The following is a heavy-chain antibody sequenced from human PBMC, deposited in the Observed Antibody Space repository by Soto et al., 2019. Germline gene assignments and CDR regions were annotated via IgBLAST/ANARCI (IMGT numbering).Heavy chain of an antibody. CDR3: ATSLWFGTQPER. CDR1: GGSFSNNY. CDR2: ISPSGTT. Sequence: PSETLSLTCAVYGGSFSNNYWTWFRQPPGKGLEWIGEISPSGTTKYIPSLKSRGTISVDTSRKQFFLKVTSVSAADTAVYYCATSLWFGTQPERWGPGTLVTASS. J-gene: IGHJ4*02. V-gene: IGHV4-34*01. D-gene: IGHD3-10*01.